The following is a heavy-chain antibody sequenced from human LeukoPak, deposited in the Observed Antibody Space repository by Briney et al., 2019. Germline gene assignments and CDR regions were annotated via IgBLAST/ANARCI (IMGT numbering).Heavy chain of an antibody. J-gene: IGHJ4*02. CDR1: GLTFSTSG. V-gene: IGHV3-21*06. D-gene: IGHD1-14*01. Sequence: GGSLRLSCTASGLTFSTSGFNWVRQAPGKGLEWVASIGPTGSDIYYADSIKGRFTISRDNANNLLYLQMNSLRAEDKAVYYCATETNGRHYDYWGQGTLVTVSS. CDR3: ATETNGRHYDY. CDR2: IGPTGSDI.